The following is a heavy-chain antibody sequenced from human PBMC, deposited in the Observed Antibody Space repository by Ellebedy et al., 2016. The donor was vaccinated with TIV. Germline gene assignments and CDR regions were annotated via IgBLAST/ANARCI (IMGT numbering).Heavy chain of an antibody. CDR2: IWYDGGNK. CDR3: ARDRAVGTMDAFDI. CDR1: GFIFSTYG. J-gene: IGHJ3*02. V-gene: IGHV3-33*01. D-gene: IGHD6-19*01. Sequence: PGGSLRLSCEASGFIFSTYGMHWVRQAPGKGLEWVAFIWYDGGNKYYADSVKGRFTISRDNSKNTLSLQMNNLSAEDTAVYYCARDRAVGTMDAFDIWGQGTMVTVSS.